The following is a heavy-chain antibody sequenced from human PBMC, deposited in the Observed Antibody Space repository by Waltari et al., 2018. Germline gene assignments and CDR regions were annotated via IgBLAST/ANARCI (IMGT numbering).Heavy chain of an antibody. CDR2: IYWNDDK. J-gene: IGHJ1*01. D-gene: IGHD6-19*01. Sequence: QITLKESGPTLVKPTQTLTLTCTFSGFSLSTSGVGVGWIRQSPGKALEWLALIYWNDDKRYSPSLKSRLTITKDTSKNQVVLTMTNMDPVDTATYYCAHSWGQWLPQGKEYFQHWGQGTLVTVSS. V-gene: IGHV2-5*01. CDR1: GFSLSTSGVG. CDR3: AHSWGQWLPQGKEYFQH.